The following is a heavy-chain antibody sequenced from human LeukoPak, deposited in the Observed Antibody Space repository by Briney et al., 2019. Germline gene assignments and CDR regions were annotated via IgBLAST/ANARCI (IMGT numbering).Heavy chain of an antibody. Sequence: GGSPRLSCAASGFTFSSYAMSWVRQAPGKGLEWVSAISGSGGSTYYADSVKGRFTISRDNSKNTLYLQMNSLRAEDTAVYYCAKVVVVVPAAIDAFDIWGQGTMVTVSS. D-gene: IGHD2-2*01. J-gene: IGHJ3*02. V-gene: IGHV3-23*01. CDR3: AKVVVVVPAAIDAFDI. CDR1: GFTFSSYA. CDR2: ISGSGGST.